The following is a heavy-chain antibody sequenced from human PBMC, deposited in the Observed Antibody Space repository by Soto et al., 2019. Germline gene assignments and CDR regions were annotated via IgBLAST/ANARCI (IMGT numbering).Heavy chain of an antibody. CDR3: VPFSSSFRRWFDP. CDR2: ISGSGSTI. CDR1: GFTFSTYN. V-gene: IGHV3-48*02. Sequence: GGSLRLSCTASGFTFSTYNMNWVRQAPGKGLEWVSYISGSGSTIYYADSVKGRFTVSRDNAKNSLYLQMNSLRDEDTAMYYSVPFSSSFRRWFDPWGQGTLVTVSS. J-gene: IGHJ5*02. D-gene: IGHD6-13*01.